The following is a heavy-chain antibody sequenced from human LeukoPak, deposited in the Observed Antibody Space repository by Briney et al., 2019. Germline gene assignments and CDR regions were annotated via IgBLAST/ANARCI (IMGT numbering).Heavy chain of an antibody. CDR3: AKDTRRWELPDY. CDR2: ISGSGGST. D-gene: IGHD1-26*01. CDR1: GFPFSSYA. V-gene: IGHV3-23*01. J-gene: IGHJ4*02. Sequence: GSLRLSCAASGFPFSSYAMSWVRQAPGKGLEWVSAISGSGGSTYYADSVKGRFTISRDNSKNTLYLQMNSLRAEDTAVYYCAKDTRRWELPDYWGQGTLVTVSS.